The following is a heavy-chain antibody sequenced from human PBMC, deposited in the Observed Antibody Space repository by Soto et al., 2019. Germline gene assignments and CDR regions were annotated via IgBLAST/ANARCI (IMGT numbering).Heavy chain of an antibody. CDR3: ARGSCSSASCYAGDY. Sequence: SEALSGTCSVSNASISSYYWIWIRQPPGKGLEWIGYIYFTGSTNYNPSLKSRVTISVDTSKNHFSLKLSSVTAGDTAVYYCARGSCSSASCYAGDYWGQGALVTVSS. CDR2: IYFTGST. D-gene: IGHD2-2*01. J-gene: IGHJ4*02. CDR1: NASISSYY. V-gene: IGHV4-59*01.